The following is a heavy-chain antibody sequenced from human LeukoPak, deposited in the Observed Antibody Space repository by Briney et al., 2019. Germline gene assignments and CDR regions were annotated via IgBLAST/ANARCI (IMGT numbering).Heavy chain of an antibody. Sequence: GGSLRLSCVASGLTFRDYSINWVRRAPGKGLEWVSSINPTSTSIYYADAVRGRFTTSRDNAKSSLYLQMDSLRAEDTAVYYCVRLRRNSDRSYYYDSWGQGILVTVSS. J-gene: IGHJ5*01. CDR3: VRLRRNSDRSYYYDS. D-gene: IGHD3-10*01. V-gene: IGHV3-21*01. CDR1: GLTFRDYS. CDR2: INPTSTSI.